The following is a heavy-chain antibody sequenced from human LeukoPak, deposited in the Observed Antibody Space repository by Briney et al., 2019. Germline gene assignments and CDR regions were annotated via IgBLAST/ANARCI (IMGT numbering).Heavy chain of an antibody. V-gene: IGHV1-18*01. CDR1: GYTLTSYG. J-gene: IGHJ3*02. Sequence: GASVEVSCKASGYTLTSYGISWVRQAPGQGLEWMGWISAYIGNINYAQSLQGRVTMTTDTSTSTAYMELRSLTSDDTAVYYCARDRGDTWNGDAYDIWGQGTMVTVSS. D-gene: IGHD1-1*01. CDR2: ISAYIGNI. CDR3: ARDRGDTWNGDAYDI.